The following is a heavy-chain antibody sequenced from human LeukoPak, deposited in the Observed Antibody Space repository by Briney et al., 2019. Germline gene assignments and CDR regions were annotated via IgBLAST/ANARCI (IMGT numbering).Heavy chain of an antibody. CDR1: GDSVSSNSAT. D-gene: IGHD2/OR15-2a*01. J-gene: IGHJ4*02. CDR3: ARGSHASTWY. V-gene: IGHV6-1*01. CDR2: TYYRSKWYK. Sequence: WQTLRLTCAISGDSVSSNSATWSWIRQSPSRGLEWLGRTYYRSKWYKDYGMAVRGRITINPNTSKNQFSLHLNSVTPEDTAVYYCARGSHASTWYWGQGTLGSPSP.